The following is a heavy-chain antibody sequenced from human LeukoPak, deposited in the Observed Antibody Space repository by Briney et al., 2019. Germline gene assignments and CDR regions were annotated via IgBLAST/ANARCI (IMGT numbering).Heavy chain of an antibody. J-gene: IGHJ5*02. CDR1: GFTFSSYG. CDR3: AKPYCGGDCYLPWFDP. Sequence: GGSLRLSCAASGFTFSSYGMHWVRQAPGKGLEWVAVISYDGSNKYYADSVKGRFTISRDNSKNTLYLQMNSLRAEDTAVYYCAKPYCGGDCYLPWFDPWGQGTLVTVSS. V-gene: IGHV3-30*18. D-gene: IGHD2-21*02. CDR2: ISYDGSNK.